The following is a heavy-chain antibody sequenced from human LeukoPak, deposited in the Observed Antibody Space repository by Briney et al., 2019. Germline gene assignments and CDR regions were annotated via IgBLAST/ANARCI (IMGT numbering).Heavy chain of an antibody. J-gene: IGHJ4*02. CDR3: ARRYYYDSSGYYD. D-gene: IGHD3-22*01. CDR2: IYYSGST. Sequence: SETLSLTCTVSGGSISSSSYYWGWIRQPPGKGLEWIGSIYYSGSTYYNPSLKSRVTISVDTSRNQFSLKLSSVTAADTAVYYCARRYYYDSSGYYDWGQGTLVTVSS. CDR1: GGSISSSSYY. V-gene: IGHV4-39*07.